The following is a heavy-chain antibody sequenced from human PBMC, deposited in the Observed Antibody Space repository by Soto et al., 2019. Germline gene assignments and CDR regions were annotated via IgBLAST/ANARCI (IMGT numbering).Heavy chain of an antibody. CDR2: ISAYNGNT. CDR3: ARDVTMGRFDP. CDR1: GYPFTSYG. J-gene: IGHJ5*02. V-gene: IGHV1-18*01. D-gene: IGHD3-10*01. Sequence: ASVKVSCKASGYPFTSYGISWVRQAPGQGLEWMGWISAYNGNTNYEQKLQGRVTMTTDTSTSTAYMELRSLRSDDTAVYDCARDVTMGRFDPWGQGTMVTVSS.